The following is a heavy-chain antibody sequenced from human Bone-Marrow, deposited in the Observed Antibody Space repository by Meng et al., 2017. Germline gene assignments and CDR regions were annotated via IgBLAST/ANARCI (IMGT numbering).Heavy chain of an antibody. CDR1: GYTFTSYA. CDR3: ARGPSPPKGSSWYLGYFQH. Sequence: ASVKVSCKASGYTFTSYAMHWVRQAPGQRLEWMGWINAGHGNTKYSQKFQGRVTITRDTSPSTAYVELSNLISEDTAVYYCARGPSPPKGSSWYLGYFQHWGQGTLVTVSS. D-gene: IGHD6-13*01. V-gene: IGHV1-3*01. J-gene: IGHJ1*01. CDR2: INAGHGNT.